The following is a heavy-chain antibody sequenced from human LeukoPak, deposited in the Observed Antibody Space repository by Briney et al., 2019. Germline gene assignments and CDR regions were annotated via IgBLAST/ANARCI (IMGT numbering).Heavy chain of an antibody. CDR1: GYTFTGYY. D-gene: IGHD2-2*01. V-gene: IGHV1-2*04. CDR3: ARISGYCSSTSCPADGMDV. CDR2: INPNSGGT. Sequence: ASVKVSCKASGYTFTGYYMHWVRQAPGQGLEWMGWINPNSGGTNYAQKFQGWVTMTRDTSISTAYMELSRLRSDDTAVYYCARISGYCSSTSCPADGMDVWGKGTTVTVSS. J-gene: IGHJ6*04.